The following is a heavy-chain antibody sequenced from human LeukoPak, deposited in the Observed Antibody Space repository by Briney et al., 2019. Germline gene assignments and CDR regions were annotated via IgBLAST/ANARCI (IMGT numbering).Heavy chain of an antibody. V-gene: IGHV3-11*04. D-gene: IGHD1-20*01. CDR1: GFTFSDYY. CDR3: ARGSITGTTWRNWFDP. J-gene: IGHJ5*02. CDR2: ISSSGSTI. Sequence: PGGSLRLSCAASGFTFSDYYMSWIRQAPGKGLEWVSYISSSGSTIYYADSVKGRFTISRDNAKNSLYLQMNSLRAEDTAVYYCARGSITGTTWRNWFDPWGQGTLVTVSS.